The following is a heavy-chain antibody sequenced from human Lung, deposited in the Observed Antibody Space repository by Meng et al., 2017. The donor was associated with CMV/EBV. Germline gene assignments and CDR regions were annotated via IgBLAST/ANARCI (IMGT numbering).Heavy chain of an antibody. V-gene: IGHV3-30*04. CDR1: GFTFSSYA. Sequence: SCAASGFTFSSYAMHWVRQAPGKGLEWVAVISYDGGNKYYADSVKGRFTISRDNSKNTLYLQMNSLRAEDTAVYYCARDLRRELSGAFDIWGQGXMVTVSS. J-gene: IGHJ3*02. CDR2: ISYDGGNK. CDR3: ARDLRRELSGAFDI. D-gene: IGHD1-26*01.